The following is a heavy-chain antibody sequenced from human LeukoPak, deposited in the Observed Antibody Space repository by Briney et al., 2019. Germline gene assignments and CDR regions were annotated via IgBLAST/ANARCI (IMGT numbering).Heavy chain of an antibody. CDR2: IYPGDSET. D-gene: IGHD3-3*01. V-gene: IGHV5-51*01. CDR1: GSTFTNYW. CDR3: ARLSTRLLDH. Sequence: GEPLKITCKGSGSTFTNYWIGWVRQLPGKGLEWMGIIYPGDSETRYSPSFQGQVTMSVDKSINTAYLQWASLKASDTAVYFCARLSTRLLDHWGQGTRVTVSS. J-gene: IGHJ4*02.